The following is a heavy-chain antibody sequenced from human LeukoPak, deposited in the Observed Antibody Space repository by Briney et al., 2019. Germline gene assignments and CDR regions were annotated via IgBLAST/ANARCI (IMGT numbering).Heavy chain of an antibody. CDR3: ARHGTWYGWFDP. J-gene: IGHJ5*02. Sequence: PSETLSLTCTVSGGSISSYYCSWIRQPPGEGLEWIVYIYYSGSTKYNPSLKSRVTISVDTSKNQFSLKLYSVTAADTAVYYCARHGTWYGWFDPWGQGTLVTVSS. CDR1: GGSISSYY. D-gene: IGHD6-13*01. CDR2: IYYSGST. V-gene: IGHV4-59*08.